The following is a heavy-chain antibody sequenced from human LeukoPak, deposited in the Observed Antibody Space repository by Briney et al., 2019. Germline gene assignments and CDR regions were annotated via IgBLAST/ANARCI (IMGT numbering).Heavy chain of an antibody. J-gene: IGHJ4*02. Sequence: ASVKVSCKASGYTFTSYDINWVRQATGQGLEWMGWMNPNSGNTGYAQKFQGGVTMTRNTSISTAYMELSSLRSEDTAVYYCARGHSKNQKWELLRMGDYWGQGTLVTVSS. CDR1: GYTFTSYD. CDR3: ARGHSKNQKWELLRMGDY. D-gene: IGHD1-26*01. CDR2: MNPNSGNT. V-gene: IGHV1-8*01.